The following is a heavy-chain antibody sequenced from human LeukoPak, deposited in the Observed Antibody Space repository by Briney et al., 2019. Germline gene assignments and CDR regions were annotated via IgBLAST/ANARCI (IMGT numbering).Heavy chain of an antibody. CDR3: AKDWKFYYVSGSFFPDN. CDR2: ISHGGSKK. D-gene: IGHD3-10*01. J-gene: IGHJ4*02. CDR1: GFTFSSYA. V-gene: IGHV3-30-3*01. Sequence: GGSLRLSCAASGFTFSSYAMSWVRQAPGKGLECVAVISHGGSKKYYADFVKGRFTISRDNSKNTLYLHMNSLIPEDTAVYFCAKDWKFYYVSGSFFPDNWGQGTLVTVSS.